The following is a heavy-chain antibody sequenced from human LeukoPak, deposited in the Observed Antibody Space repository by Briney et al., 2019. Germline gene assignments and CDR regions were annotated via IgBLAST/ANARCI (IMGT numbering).Heavy chain of an antibody. CDR1: GFTFSSYA. Sequence: GGSLRLSCAASGFTFSSYAMHWVRQAPGKGLEWVAVISYDGSNKYYADSVKGRFTISRDNSKNTLYLQMNSLRAEDTAVYYCAREGCSYGYCFDYWGQGTLVTVSS. D-gene: IGHD5-18*01. CDR3: AREGCSYGYCFDY. CDR2: ISYDGSNK. J-gene: IGHJ4*02. V-gene: IGHV3-30-3*01.